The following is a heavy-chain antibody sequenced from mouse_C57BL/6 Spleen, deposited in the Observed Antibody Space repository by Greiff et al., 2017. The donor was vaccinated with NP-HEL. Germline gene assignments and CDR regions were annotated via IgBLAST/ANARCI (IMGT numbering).Heavy chain of an antibody. Sequence: QVQLQQSGTELVKPGASVKLSCKASGYTFTSYWMHWVKQRPGQGLEWIGNINPSNGGTNYNEKFKSKATLTVDKSSSTAYMQLSSLTSEDSAVYYCARGNYYYGSSLYAMDYWGQGTSVTVSS. CDR2: INPSNGGT. D-gene: IGHD1-1*01. J-gene: IGHJ4*01. V-gene: IGHV1-53*01. CDR3: ARGNYYYGSSLYAMDY. CDR1: GYTFTSYW.